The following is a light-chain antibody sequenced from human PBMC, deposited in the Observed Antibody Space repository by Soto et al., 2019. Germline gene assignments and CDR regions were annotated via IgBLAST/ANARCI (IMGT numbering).Light chain of an antibody. CDR3: QQNNFY. CDR1: QSINTW. CDR2: DAS. V-gene: IGKV1-5*01. Sequence: DIQMTQSPSTLSASVGDRVIVTCRASQSINTWLAWYQQKPGKAPKLLIYDASSLQSGVPSRFTGRGSGTEFTLTIDSLQPDDFATYYCQQNNFYFGRGTKVDIK. J-gene: IGKJ3*01.